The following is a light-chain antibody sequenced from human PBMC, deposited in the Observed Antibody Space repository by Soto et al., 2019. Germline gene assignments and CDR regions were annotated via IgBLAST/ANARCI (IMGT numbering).Light chain of an antibody. V-gene: IGKV3-11*01. CDR3: QQRSDWPLT. CDR2: DAS. Sequence: EIVLTQSPGTLSLSPGERATLSCRASQSVSSYLAWYQQKPGQAPRLLIYDASNRATGIPARFRGSGSETDFTLTISSLEPGDFAVYYCQQRSDWPLTFGGGTKVEIK. J-gene: IGKJ4*01. CDR1: QSVSSY.